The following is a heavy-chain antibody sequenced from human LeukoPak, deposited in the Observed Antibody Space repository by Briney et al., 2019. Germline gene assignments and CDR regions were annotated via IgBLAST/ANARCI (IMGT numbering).Heavy chain of an antibody. Sequence: PSQTLSLTCAVSGGSISSGGYSWSWIRQPPGKGLEWIGYIYYSGSTYYNPSLKSRVTISVDTSKNQFSLKLSSVTAADTAVYYCARKQWELLTWGQGTLVTVSS. CDR2: IYYSGST. CDR3: ARKQWELLT. V-gene: IGHV4-30-4*07. D-gene: IGHD1-26*01. J-gene: IGHJ5*02. CDR1: GGSISSGGYS.